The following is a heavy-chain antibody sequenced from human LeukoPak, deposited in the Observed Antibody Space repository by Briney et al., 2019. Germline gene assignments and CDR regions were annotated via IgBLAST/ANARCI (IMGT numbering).Heavy chain of an antibody. CDR1: GYTFTAYY. Sequence: ASVKVSCKASGYTFTAYYMHWVRQAPGHGLEWMGWINPNSGGTNYAQKFQGRVTMTRDTSISTAYMELRRLRSDDTAVYYCARVDIVATNHQDFDYWGQGTLVTVSS. CDR3: ARVDIVATNHQDFDY. J-gene: IGHJ4*02. CDR2: INPNSGGT. V-gene: IGHV1-2*02. D-gene: IGHD5-12*01.